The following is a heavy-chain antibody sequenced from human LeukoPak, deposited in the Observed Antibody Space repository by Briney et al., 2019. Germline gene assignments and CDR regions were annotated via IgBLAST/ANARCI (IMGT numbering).Heavy chain of an antibody. CDR2: IYYSGST. J-gene: IGHJ4*02. D-gene: IGHD3-10*01. V-gene: IGHV4-61*05. CDR3: ARMYYYGSGSPGSPDY. Sequence: SETLSLTCTVSGGSISSSSYYWGWIRQPPGKGLEWIGYIYYSGSTNYNPSLKSRVTISVDTSKNQFSLKLSSVTAADTAVYYCARMYYYGSGSPGSPDYWGQGTLVTVSS. CDR1: GGSISSSSYY.